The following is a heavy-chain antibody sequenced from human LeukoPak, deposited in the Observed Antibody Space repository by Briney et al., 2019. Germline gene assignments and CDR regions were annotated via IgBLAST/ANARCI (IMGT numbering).Heavy chain of an antibody. CDR2: MNPNSGNT. Sequence: ASVKVSCKASGYTFTSYDIHWVRQATGQGLEWMGWMNPNSGNTGYAQEFQGRVTMTRNTSISTAYMELSSLRSEDTAVYYCAREPRGGSGSLYPDYWGQGTLVTVSS. V-gene: IGHV1-8*01. CDR1: GYTFTSYD. J-gene: IGHJ4*02. D-gene: IGHD3-10*01. CDR3: AREPRGGSGSLYPDY.